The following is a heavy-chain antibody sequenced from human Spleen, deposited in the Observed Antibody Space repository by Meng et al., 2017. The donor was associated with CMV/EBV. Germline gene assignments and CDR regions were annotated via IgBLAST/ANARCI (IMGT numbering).Heavy chain of an antibody. CDR2: IYYSGST. J-gene: IGHJ4*02. V-gene: IGHV4-30-4*08. Sequence: TLSLTCTVSGGSISSGDYYRSWIRQPPGKGLEWIGYIYYSGSTYYNPSLKSRVTISVDTSKNQFSLKLSSVTAADTAVYYCARESVVDTIYYFDYWGQGTLVTVSS. CDR3: ARESVVDTIYYFDY. D-gene: IGHD5-12*01. CDR1: GGSISSGDYY.